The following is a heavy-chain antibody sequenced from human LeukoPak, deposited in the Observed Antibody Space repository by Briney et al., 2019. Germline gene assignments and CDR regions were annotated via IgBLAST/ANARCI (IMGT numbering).Heavy chain of an antibody. V-gene: IGHV3-30-3*01. Sequence: GGSLRLSCAASGFTFSSYAMHWVRQAPGKGLEWVAVISYDGSNKYYADSVKGRFTISRDNSKNTLYLQMNSLRAEDTAVYYCARAGTFTLNEQLGPYRLDAFDIWGQGTMVTVSS. CDR1: GFTFSSYA. J-gene: IGHJ3*02. D-gene: IGHD3-10*01. CDR2: ISYDGSNK. CDR3: ARAGTFTLNEQLGPYRLDAFDI.